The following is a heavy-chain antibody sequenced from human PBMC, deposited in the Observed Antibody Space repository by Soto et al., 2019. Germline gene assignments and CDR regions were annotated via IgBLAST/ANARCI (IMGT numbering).Heavy chain of an antibody. CDR2: IIPIFGTA. D-gene: IGHD3-3*01. J-gene: IGHJ6*02. Sequence: GASVKVSCKASGGTFSSYAISSVRQAPGQGLEWMGGIIPIFGTANYAQEFQGRVTITADESTSTAYMELSSLRSEDTAVYYCARGSITIFGVVTYYYYYGMDVWGQGTTVTV. CDR3: ARGSITIFGVVTYYYYYGMDV. CDR1: GGTFSSYA. V-gene: IGHV1-69*13.